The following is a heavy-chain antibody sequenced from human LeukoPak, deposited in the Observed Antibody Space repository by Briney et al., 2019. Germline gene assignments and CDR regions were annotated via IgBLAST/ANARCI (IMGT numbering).Heavy chain of an antibody. V-gene: IGHV4-34*01. D-gene: IGHD2-15*01. CDR2: INHSGST. Sequence: SETLFLTCAVYGGSFSGYYWSWIRQPPGKGLEWIGEINHSGSTNYNPSLKSRVTISVDTSKNQFSLKLRSVTAADTAVYYCARVTGYVIEDNFDYWGQGTLVTVSS. CDR1: GGSFSGYY. J-gene: IGHJ4*02. CDR3: ARVTGYVIEDNFDY.